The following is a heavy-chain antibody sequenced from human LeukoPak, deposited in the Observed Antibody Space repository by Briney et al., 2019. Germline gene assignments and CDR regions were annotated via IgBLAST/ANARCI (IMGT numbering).Heavy chain of an antibody. CDR3: ARAPLTQHYYDRDWYFDL. CDR2: INPSSGGT. CDR1: GYTFTGYY. J-gene: IGHJ2*01. Sequence: ASVKVSCKASGYTFTGYYMHWVRQAPGQGLEWMGWINPSSGGTNYAQKFQGWVTMTRDTSISTAYMELSRLRSDDTAVYYCARAPLTQHYYDRDWYFDLWGRGTLVTVSS. V-gene: IGHV1-2*04. D-gene: IGHD3-22*01.